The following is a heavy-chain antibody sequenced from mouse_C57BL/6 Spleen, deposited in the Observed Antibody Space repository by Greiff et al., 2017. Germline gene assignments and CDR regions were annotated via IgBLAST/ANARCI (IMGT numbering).Heavy chain of an antibody. V-gene: IGHV5-15*04. J-gene: IGHJ4*01. CDR2: ISNLAYSI. Sequence: EVKLEESGGGLVQPGGSLKLSCAASGFTFSDYGMAWVRQAPRKGPEWVAFISNLAYSIYYADTVTGRFTISRENAKNTLYLEMSSLRSEDTAMYYCARHEEDMDYWGQGTSVTVSS. CDR3: ARHEEDMDY. CDR1: GFTFSDYG.